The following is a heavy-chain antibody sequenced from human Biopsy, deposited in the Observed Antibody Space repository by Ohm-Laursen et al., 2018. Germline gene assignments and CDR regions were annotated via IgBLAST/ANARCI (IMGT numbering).Heavy chain of an antibody. CDR1: GFIFSSAW. Sequence: GSLRLSCAASGFIFSSAWMHWVRQAPGKGLVWVSCISSDGSTTYADSVKGRFTISRDNAKNTAYLQMNSLRADDTALYYCATEHYGSINYWGQGTLVTVSS. J-gene: IGHJ4*02. D-gene: IGHD4-17*01. CDR3: ATEHYGSINY. V-gene: IGHV3-74*01. CDR2: ISSDGST.